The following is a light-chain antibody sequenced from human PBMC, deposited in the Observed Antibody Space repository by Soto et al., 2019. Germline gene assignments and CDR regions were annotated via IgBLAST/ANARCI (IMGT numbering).Light chain of an antibody. J-gene: IGLJ2*01. Sequence: QSALTQPASVSGSPGQSITISCTGSTGDIGDYKYASWYKQQPGKAPKLMIYDVSNRPSGVSNRFSASKSGNTASLTISGLQAEDEADYYCSSYTSTNFVIFGGGTKLTVL. V-gene: IGLV2-14*01. CDR3: SSYTSTNFVI. CDR1: TGDIGDYKY. CDR2: DVS.